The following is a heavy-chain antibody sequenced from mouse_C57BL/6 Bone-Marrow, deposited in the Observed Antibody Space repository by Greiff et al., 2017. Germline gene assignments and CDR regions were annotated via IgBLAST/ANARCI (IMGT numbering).Heavy chain of an antibody. Sequence: EVQLQQSGPELVKPGASVKMSCKASGYTFTDYNMHWVKQSHGKRLEWIGYINPNNGGTSYNQKFKGKATLTVNKSSSTAYMELRSLTSEDYAVDYCARTLYYSNYDFDYWGQGTTLTVSS. CDR2: INPNNGGT. CDR3: ARTLYYSNYDFDY. J-gene: IGHJ2*01. V-gene: IGHV1-22*01. CDR1: GYTFTDYN. D-gene: IGHD2-5*01.